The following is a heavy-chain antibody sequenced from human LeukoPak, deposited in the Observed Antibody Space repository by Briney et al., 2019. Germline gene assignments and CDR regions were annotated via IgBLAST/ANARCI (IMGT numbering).Heavy chain of an antibody. V-gene: IGHV7-4-1*02. CDR2: INTNTGNP. CDR1: GYTFTSYA. CDR3: AVDCSSTSCYSRPRYWFDP. Sequence: ASVKVSFKASGYTFTSYAMNWVRQAPGQGLEWMGWINTNTGNPTYAQGFTGRFVFSLDTSVSTAYLQISSLKAEDTAVYYCAVDCSSTSCYSRPRYWFDPWGQGTLVTVSS. D-gene: IGHD2-2*02. J-gene: IGHJ5*02.